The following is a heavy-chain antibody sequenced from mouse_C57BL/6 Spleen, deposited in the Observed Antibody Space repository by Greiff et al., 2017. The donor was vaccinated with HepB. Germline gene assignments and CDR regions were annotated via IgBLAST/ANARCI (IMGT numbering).Heavy chain of an antibody. CDR1: GFTFSSYA. V-gene: IGHV5-9-1*02. J-gene: IGHJ4*01. CDR2: ISSGGDYI. Sequence: EVNVVESGEGLVKPGGSLKLSCAASGFTFSSYAMSWVRQTPEKRLEWVAYISSGGDYIYYADTVKGRFTISRDNARNTLYLQMSSLKSEDTAMYYCTREGGLLRLSIAMDYWGQGTSVTVSS. D-gene: IGHD2-3*01. CDR3: TREGGLLRLSIAMDY.